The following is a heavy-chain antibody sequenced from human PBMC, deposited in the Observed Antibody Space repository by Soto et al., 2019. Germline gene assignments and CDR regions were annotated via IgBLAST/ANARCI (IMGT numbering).Heavy chain of an antibody. Sequence: GGSLRLSCAASGFTFSSYEMNWVRQAPGKGLEWVSYISSSGSTIYYADSVQGRFTISRDNSKNTLYLQMNSLRAEDTAVYYCAKSIASKTRPLGKYFDLWGRGTLVTVSS. CDR3: AKSIASKTRPLGKYFDL. CDR2: ISSSGSTI. J-gene: IGHJ2*01. D-gene: IGHD6-6*01. V-gene: IGHV3-48*03. CDR1: GFTFSSYE.